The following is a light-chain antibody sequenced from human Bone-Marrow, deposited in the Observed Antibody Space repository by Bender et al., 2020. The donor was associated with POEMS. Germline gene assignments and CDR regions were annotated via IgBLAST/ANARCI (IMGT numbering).Light chain of an antibody. CDR1: DLGDKY. J-gene: IGLJ2*01. CDR3: QAWDTYSVI. V-gene: IGLV3-1*01. Sequence: SYEVTQPPSVSVSPGQTASITCSGDDLGDKYVAWYQQKQGQSPVLVIYQDTKRPSGIPERFSGSNSGNKATLTISGTQAMDEADYYCQAWDTYSVIFGGGTKLTVL. CDR2: QDT.